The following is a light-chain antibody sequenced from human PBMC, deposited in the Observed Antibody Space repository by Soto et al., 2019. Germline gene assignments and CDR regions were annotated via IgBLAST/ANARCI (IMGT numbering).Light chain of an antibody. J-gene: IGKJ1*01. CDR3: QHYNYWPPKT. V-gene: IGKV3-15*01. CDR2: GAY. Sequence: ELVMTQSPATLSVTPGESTTLXXRASQSVGNNLAWYQQKPGQAPRLXXYGAYTRATGIPARFSGSGSGTDFTLTISSLQSEDFAVYYCQHYNYWPPKTFGQGTKVDIK. CDR1: QSVGNN.